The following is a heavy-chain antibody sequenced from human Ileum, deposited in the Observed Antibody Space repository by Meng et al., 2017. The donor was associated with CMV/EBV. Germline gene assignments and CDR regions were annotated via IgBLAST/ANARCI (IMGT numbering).Heavy chain of an antibody. CDR1: GFTFNNFP. CDR2: ISYDATNQ. D-gene: IGHD3-3*01. Sequence: LSLSCVASGFTFNNFPIHWVRQAPGKGLEWVAVISYDATNQHYAESVKGRFTISRDNSKSTLYLQMNSLRAEDTAVYYCARDPGVDFWGQGTLVTVSS. V-gene: IGHV3-30*04. J-gene: IGHJ4*02. CDR3: ARDPGVDF.